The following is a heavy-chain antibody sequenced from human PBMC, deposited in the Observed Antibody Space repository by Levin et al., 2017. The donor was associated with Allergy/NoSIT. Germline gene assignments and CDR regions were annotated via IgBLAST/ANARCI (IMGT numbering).Heavy chain of an antibody. CDR1: GYTFTSYG. J-gene: IGHJ4*02. Sequence: GGSLRLSCKASGYTFTSYGISWVRQAPGQGLEWMGWISAYNGNTNYAQKLQGRVTMTTDTSTSTAYMELRSLRSDDTAVYYCARDSHDYGDYFDYWGQGTLVTVSS. V-gene: IGHV1-18*01. CDR3: ARDSHDYGDYFDY. CDR2: ISAYNGNT. D-gene: IGHD4-17*01.